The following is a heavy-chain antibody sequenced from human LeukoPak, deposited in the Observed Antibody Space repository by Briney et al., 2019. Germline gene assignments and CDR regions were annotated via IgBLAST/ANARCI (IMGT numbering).Heavy chain of an antibody. J-gene: IGHJ4*02. CDR2: INPNSGGT. D-gene: IGHD6-13*01. CDR1: GCTFTGYY. CDR3: AREVTAAGPLNY. V-gene: IGHV1-2*04. Sequence: ASVKVSCKASGCTFTGYYMHWVRQAPGQGLEWMGWINPNSGGTNYAQKFQGWVTMTRDTSISTAYMELSRLRSDDTAVYYCAREVTAAGPLNYWGQGTLVTVSS.